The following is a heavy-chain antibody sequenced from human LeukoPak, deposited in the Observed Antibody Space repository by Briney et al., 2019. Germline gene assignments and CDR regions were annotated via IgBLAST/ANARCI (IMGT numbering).Heavy chain of an antibody. CDR2: INPSGGST. CDR3: ARFPNTAMVMGLEYYYYGMDV. CDR1: GYTLTSYY. V-gene: IGHV1-46*01. D-gene: IGHD5-18*01. Sequence: ASVKVSCKASGYTLTSYYMHWVRQAPGQGLEWMGIINPSGGSTSYAQKFQGRVTMTRDTSTSTAYMELSSLRSQDTAVYYCARFPNTAMVMGLEYYYYGMDVWGQETTVTVSS. J-gene: IGHJ6*02.